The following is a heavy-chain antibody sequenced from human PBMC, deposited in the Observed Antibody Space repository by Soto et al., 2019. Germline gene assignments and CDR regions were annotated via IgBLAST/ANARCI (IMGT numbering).Heavy chain of an antibody. Sequence: QVQLVQSGAEVKKPGSSGKVSCKVSGGTFSNYAIDWVRLAPGHGLEWMGGIVPIFGTTYYTQKFPGRATVIADDSTTTASLEMSSLRSEDPAIYYRARGAAVAGLYNYHGLDVWGQGTAVTVSS. CDR3: ARGAAVAGLYNYHGLDV. D-gene: IGHD6-19*01. J-gene: IGHJ6*02. CDR1: GGTFSNYA. V-gene: IGHV1-69*12. CDR2: IVPIFGTT.